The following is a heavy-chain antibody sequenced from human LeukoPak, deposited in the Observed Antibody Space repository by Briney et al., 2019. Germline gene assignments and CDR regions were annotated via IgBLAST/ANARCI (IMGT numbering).Heavy chain of an antibody. CDR2: MDRHTDI. J-gene: IGHJ4*02. V-gene: IGHV3-21*01. D-gene: IGHD2-8*01. CDR1: GFTFSNFG. Sequence: GGSLRLSCTASGFTFSNFGVNWVRQAPGKGLEWVSCMDRHTDIYYANSVRGRFTISRANAKNSVFLQMDRLTVEDTAVYYCVGDPTTNRYQYFEYWGQGALVTVSS. CDR3: VGDPTTNRYQYFEY.